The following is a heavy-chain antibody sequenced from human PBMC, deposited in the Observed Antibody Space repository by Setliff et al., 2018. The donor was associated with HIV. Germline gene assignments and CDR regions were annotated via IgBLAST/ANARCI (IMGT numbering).Heavy chain of an antibody. CDR1: GYTFTSFG. Sequence: ASVKVSCKASGYTFTSFGISWVRQAPGQGLEWMGWITAYNGNTNYAQKLQGRVTMTTDTSASTAYMELRSLRSDDTAVYFCARCGWNAWGGPSDNWGQGTLVTVS. D-gene: IGHD1-1*01. CDR3: ARCGWNAWGGPSDN. CDR2: ITAYNGNT. V-gene: IGHV1-18*01. J-gene: IGHJ4*02.